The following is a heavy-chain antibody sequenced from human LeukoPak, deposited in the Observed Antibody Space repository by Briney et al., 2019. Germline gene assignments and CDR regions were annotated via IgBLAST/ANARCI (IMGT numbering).Heavy chain of an antibody. CDR2: IHYSGST. V-gene: IGHV4-59*01. D-gene: IGHD1-1*01. J-gene: IGHJ4*02. CDR3: ARDLELERNRWNYFES. Sequence: SETLSLTRTVSGDSISSFWWNWIRQPPGKGLEWIGCIHYSGSTKYNPSLKSRVAISVDTSKNQFSLKLTSVTAADTAVYYCARDLELERNRWNYFESWGQGTLVTVSS. CDR1: GDSISSFW.